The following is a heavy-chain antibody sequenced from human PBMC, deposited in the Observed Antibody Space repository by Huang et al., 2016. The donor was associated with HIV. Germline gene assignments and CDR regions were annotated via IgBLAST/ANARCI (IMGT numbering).Heavy chain of an antibody. CDR3: ARDATKNPRGWFDP. D-gene: IGHD3-10*01. J-gene: IGHJ5*02. Sequence: QVHLQQWGAGLLKSAETLSLTCAVYGGSLSGYYWSWVRHTPGKGSEWMWEINHLGSRNYNPSLKSRVSIAMDGSKKQFSLKLRSISDADTAVYFCARDATKNPRGWFDPWGQGTLVTVSS. V-gene: IGHV4-34*02. CDR1: GGSLSGYY. CDR2: INHLGSR.